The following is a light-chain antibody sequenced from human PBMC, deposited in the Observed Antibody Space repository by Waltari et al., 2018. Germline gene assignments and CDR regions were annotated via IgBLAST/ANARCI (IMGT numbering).Light chain of an antibody. CDR3: QQYYSTPPT. J-gene: IGKJ1*01. V-gene: IGKV4-1*01. Sequence: DTVMTQSPDSLAVSLAERATINCKSSQSVLYSSNNKNYLAWYQQKPGQPPKLLIYWASTRESGVPDRFSGSGSGTDFTLTISSLQAEDVAVYYCQQYYSTPPTFGQGTKVEIK. CDR1: QSVLYSSNNKNY. CDR2: WAS.